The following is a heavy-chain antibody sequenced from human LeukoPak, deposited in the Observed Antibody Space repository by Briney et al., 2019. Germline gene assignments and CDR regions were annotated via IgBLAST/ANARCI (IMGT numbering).Heavy chain of an antibody. Sequence: GGSLRLSCAASGFTFSSYRMNWVRQAPGKGLEWVSSMSRSSGYIYSADSLKGRFTISRDNAKNSLYLQMNNLTAEDTAVYYCARTKKFMTRFDALNIWGQGTMVTVSS. CDR2: MSRSSGYI. J-gene: IGHJ3*02. CDR1: GFTFSSYR. CDR3: ARTKKFMTRFDALNI. D-gene: IGHD3-16*01. V-gene: IGHV3-21*04.